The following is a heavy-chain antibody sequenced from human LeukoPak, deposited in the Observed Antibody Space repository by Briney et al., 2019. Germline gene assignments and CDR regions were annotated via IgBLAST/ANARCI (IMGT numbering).Heavy chain of an antibody. V-gene: IGHV3-21*01. J-gene: IGHJ5*02. Sequence: PGGSLRLSCAASGFSFSSYSINWIRQAPGKGLEWVSSISSSSSYIYYADSVKGRFTISRDNAKNSLYLQMNSLRAEDTAVYYCARDLGLRYFDWLPQGFDPWGQGTLVTVSS. D-gene: IGHD3-9*01. CDR1: GFSFSSYS. CDR2: ISSSSSYI. CDR3: ARDLGLRYFDWLPQGFDP.